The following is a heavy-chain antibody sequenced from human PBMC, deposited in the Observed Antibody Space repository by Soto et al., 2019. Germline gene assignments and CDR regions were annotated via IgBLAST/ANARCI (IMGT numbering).Heavy chain of an antibody. Sequence: PGGPLRPSCAASGFTFSSYAMSWVRSAPGKGLEWVSAISGSGGSTYYADSVKGRFTISRDNSKNTLYLQMNSLRAEDTAVYYCAKDIGRVAATLLDYWGQGTLVTVSS. J-gene: IGHJ4*02. CDR2: ISGSGGST. CDR3: AKDIGRVAATLLDY. CDR1: GFTFSSYA. V-gene: IGHV3-23*01. D-gene: IGHD2-15*01.